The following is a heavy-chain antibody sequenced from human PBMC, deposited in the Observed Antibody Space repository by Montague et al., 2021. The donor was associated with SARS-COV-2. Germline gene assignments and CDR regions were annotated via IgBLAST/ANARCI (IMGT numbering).Heavy chain of an antibody. V-gene: IGHV3-7*01. D-gene: IGHD6-13*01. CDR2: IKQDGSEK. J-gene: IGHJ4*02. CDR1: GFTFSFYW. Sequence: LRLSYAASGFTFSFYWMSLVRQAPGKGLEWVANIKQDGSEKYYVDSVKGRFTISRDNAKNSLYLQMNSLRAEDTAVYYCARVPSSSWYFEYWGQGTLVTVSS. CDR3: ARVPSSSWYFEY.